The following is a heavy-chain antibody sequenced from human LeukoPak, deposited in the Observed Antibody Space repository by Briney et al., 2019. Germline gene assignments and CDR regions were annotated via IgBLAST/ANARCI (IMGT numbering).Heavy chain of an antibody. J-gene: IGHJ4*02. Sequence: GASVKVSCKASGGTFSSYTISWVRQAPGQGLEWMGRIIPILGIANYAQKFQGRVTITADRSTSTAYMELSSLRSADTAVYYCTTYCGGDCYSFFDYWGQGTLVTVSS. CDR2: IIPILGIA. D-gene: IGHD2-21*02. CDR3: TTYCGGDCYSFFDY. V-gene: IGHV1-69*02. CDR1: GGTFSSYT.